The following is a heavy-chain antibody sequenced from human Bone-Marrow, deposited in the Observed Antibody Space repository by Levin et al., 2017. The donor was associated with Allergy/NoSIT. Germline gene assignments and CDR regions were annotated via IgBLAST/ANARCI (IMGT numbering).Heavy chain of an antibody. J-gene: IGHJ4*02. CDR1: GFTVSSNY. V-gene: IGHV3-53*01. D-gene: IGHD2-15*01. CDR2: IYSGGNT. Sequence: LSLTCAASGFTVSSNYMNWVRQAPGKGLEWVSVIYSGGNTYYADSVKGRFTISRDNSKNTLYLQMNSLRAEDTAVYYCARGAQGYCSGGSCYSTVWGQGTLVTVSS. CDR3: ARGAQGYCSGGSCYSTV.